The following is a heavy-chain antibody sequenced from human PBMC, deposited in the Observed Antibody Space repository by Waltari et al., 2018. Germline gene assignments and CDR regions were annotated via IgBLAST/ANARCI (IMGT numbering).Heavy chain of an antibody. Sequence: QVHLIQSGSGVKNPGSSVKLSCKTSGDSFNNCGISWVRQVPGQGLEWMAVIVPLFQFTSYTEYCKDRVTTTADKSTNTVYLEVRNLRPEDTAVYFCASDRGHKWKGLLDQWGQGTTVIVSS. J-gene: IGHJ4*02. V-gene: IGHV1-69*10. CDR2: IVPLFQFT. CDR1: GDSFNNCG. CDR3: ASDRGHKWKGLLDQ. D-gene: IGHD1-20*01.